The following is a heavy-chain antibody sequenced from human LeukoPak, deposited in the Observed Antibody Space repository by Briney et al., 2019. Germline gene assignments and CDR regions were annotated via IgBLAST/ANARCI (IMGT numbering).Heavy chain of an antibody. CDR3: ARGGASFLGIAAAGRFDY. V-gene: IGHV3-48*01. J-gene: IGHJ4*02. Sequence: PGGSLRLSCAASGFTFSLYSMNWVRQAPGKGLVWVSYISSSSSTIYYADSVKGRFTISRDNSKNTLYLQMNSLRAEDTAVYYCARGGASFLGIAAAGRFDYWGQGTLVTVSS. D-gene: IGHD6-13*01. CDR2: ISSSSSTI. CDR1: GFTFSLYS.